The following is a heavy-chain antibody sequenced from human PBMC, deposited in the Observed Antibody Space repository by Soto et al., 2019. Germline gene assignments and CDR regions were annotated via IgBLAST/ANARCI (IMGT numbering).Heavy chain of an antibody. CDR1: GYIFSDYG. V-gene: IGHV1-18*04. D-gene: IGHD4-17*01. J-gene: IGHJ4*02. Sequence: QVQVMQSGAEVKKPGDSVKVSCKTSGYIFSDYGINWVRQAPGQGLEWMGWISGYSGNANLAQKFQGRVTMNTDNSTLTAYMELRRLRSDDTAVYYCAKRTSGTTWGESDYWGQGTLVTVSS. CDR2: ISGYSGNA. CDR3: AKRTSGTTWGESDY.